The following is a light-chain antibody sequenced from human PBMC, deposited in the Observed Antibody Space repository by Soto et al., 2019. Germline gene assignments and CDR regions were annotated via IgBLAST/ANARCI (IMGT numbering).Light chain of an antibody. V-gene: IGKV3-20*01. CDR3: RHYNNWPPET. J-gene: IGKJ1*01. Sequence: EFVLTQSPGTLSLSPGERATPSCRASQTVRNNYLAWYQQKPGQAPRLLIYDASSRATGIPDRFSGGGSGTDFTLTISRLEPEDFAIYYCRHYNNWPPETFGQGTKVDIK. CDR1: QTVRNNY. CDR2: DAS.